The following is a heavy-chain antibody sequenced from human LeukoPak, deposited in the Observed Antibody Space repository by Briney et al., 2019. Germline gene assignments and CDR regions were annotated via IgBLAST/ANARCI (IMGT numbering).Heavy chain of an antibody. V-gene: IGHV4-39*01. CDR2: IYHSGST. CDR1: GGSISSGSYY. J-gene: IGHJ4*02. Sequence: KTSETLSLTCTVSGGSISSGSYYWGWIRQPPGKGLEWIGSIYHSGSTYYNPSLKSRVTISVDTSKNQFSLKLSSVTAADTAVYYCARHASGYEKETTDYWGQGTLVTVSS. CDR3: ARHASGYEKETTDY. D-gene: IGHD5-12*01.